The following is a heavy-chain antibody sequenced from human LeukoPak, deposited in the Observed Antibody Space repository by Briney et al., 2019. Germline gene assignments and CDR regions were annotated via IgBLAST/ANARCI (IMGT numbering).Heavy chain of an antibody. V-gene: IGHV4-31*03. CDR3: ARGSWDSGWYLEASQNWFDP. J-gene: IGHJ5*02. CDR1: GGSISSGGYY. D-gene: IGHD6-19*01. CDR2: IYYSGGT. Sequence: KPSQTLSLTCTVSGGSISSGGYYWSWIRQHPGQGLEWIGYIYYSGGTYYNPSLKSRVTISVDTSKNQFSLKLSSVTAAATAVYYCARGSWDSGWYLEASQNWFDPWGQGTLVTVSS.